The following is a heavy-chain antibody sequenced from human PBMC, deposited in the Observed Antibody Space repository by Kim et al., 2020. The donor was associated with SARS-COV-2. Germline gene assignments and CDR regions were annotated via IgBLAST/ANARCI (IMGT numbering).Heavy chain of an antibody. D-gene: IGHD1-26*01. J-gene: IGHJ4*02. Sequence: NPSLKSRVTISVDTSKNQFSLKLSSVTAADTAVYYCARGPVVGATRALRYWGQGTLVTVSS. CDR3: ARGPVVGATRALRY. V-gene: IGHV4-34*01.